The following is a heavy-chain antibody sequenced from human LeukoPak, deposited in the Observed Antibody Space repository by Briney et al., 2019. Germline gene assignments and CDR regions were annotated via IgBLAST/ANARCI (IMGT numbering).Heavy chain of an antibody. V-gene: IGHV3-21*01. CDR3: ARDLSSGYHIDY. CDR1: GFTFSSYS. Sequence: GGSLRLSCAASGFTFSSYSMNWVRQAPGKELEWVSSISSSSSYIYYADSVKGRFTISRDNAKNSLYLQMNSLRAEDTAVYYCARDLSSGYHIDYWGQGTLVTVSS. J-gene: IGHJ4*02. D-gene: IGHD3-22*01. CDR2: ISSSSSYI.